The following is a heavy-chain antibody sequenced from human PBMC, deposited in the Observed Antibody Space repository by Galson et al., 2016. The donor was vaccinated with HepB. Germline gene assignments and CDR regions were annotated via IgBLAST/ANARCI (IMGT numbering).Heavy chain of an antibody. CDR3: ARNRVDYDFWTGCSDY. CDR1: EETFKNYG. CDR2: IIPNLQMS. Sequence: SVKVSCKASEETFKNYGVSWVRQAPGQGLQWMGGIIPNLQMSNYAQKFQDRVKFSADKSSNTVHMELSNLRSEDTAVYFCARNRVDYDFWTGCSDYWGQGTLVTVSS. J-gene: IGHJ4*02. V-gene: IGHV1-69*10. D-gene: IGHD3-3*01.